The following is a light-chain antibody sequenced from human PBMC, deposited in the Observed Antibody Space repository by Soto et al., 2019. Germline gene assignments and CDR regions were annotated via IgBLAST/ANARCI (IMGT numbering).Light chain of an antibody. V-gene: IGLV2-8*01. J-gene: IGLJ1*01. CDR1: SSDVGGYDY. Sequence: QSVLTQPPSASGSPGQSVTISCTGTSSDVGGYDYVSWYQHHPGKAPKLMIYEVTKRPSGVPDRFSVSKSGDTASLTVSGLQAEDEADYYCSSYAGGNNFVFGTGTKVTVL. CDR3: SSYAGGNNFV. CDR2: EVT.